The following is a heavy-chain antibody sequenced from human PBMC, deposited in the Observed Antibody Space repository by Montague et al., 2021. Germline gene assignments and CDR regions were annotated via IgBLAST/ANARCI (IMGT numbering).Heavy chain of an antibody. CDR2: VSHGGRT. Sequence: SETRSLTCTVSRSLINSDYHWGWIRQPPGKGLEWMGSVSHGGRTYYNPSLKSRVTISVDTSNNHFSLKLSSVTAADTAMCYCARERDRYYYMDIWGKGTTITVSS. V-gene: IGHV4-38-2*02. CDR1: RSLINSDYH. CDR3: ARERDRYYYMDI. J-gene: IGHJ6*03.